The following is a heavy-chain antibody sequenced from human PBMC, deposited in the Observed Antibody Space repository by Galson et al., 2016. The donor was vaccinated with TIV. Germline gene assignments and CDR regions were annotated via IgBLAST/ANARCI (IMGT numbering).Heavy chain of an antibody. V-gene: IGHV4-61*09. Sequence: TLSLTCTVSHGSVTHSRDSWNWIRLPAGRGLEWIGHVDSSWSTNYNPPLKSRVTISVDTSKDQFSLKLSSVTAADTAVYYCARGEVVTRGSGWFDPWGQGTLVTVSS. D-gene: IGHD4-23*01. CDR2: VDSSWST. J-gene: IGHJ5*02. CDR3: ARGEVVTRGSGWFDP. CDR1: HGSVTHSRDS.